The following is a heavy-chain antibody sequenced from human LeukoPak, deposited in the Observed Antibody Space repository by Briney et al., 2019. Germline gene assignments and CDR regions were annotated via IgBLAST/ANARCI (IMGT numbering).Heavy chain of an antibody. D-gene: IGHD3-22*01. CDR3: ARGLRDSSGRKPDY. V-gene: IGHV1-8*01. J-gene: IGHJ4*02. CDR2: MNPNSGNT. Sequence: GASVKVSCKASGYTFTSYDISWMRQATGQGLEWMGWMNPNSGNTGYAQKFQDRVTMTRNTSIKTAYMELSSLRSEDMAVYYCARGLRDSSGRKPDYWGQGTLVTVSS. CDR1: GYTFTSYD.